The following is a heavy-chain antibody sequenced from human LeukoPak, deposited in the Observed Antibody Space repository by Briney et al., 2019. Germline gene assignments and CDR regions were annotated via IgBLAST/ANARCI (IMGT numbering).Heavy chain of an antibody. J-gene: IGHJ4*02. D-gene: IGHD6-19*01. CDR2: ISGSGVRT. V-gene: IGHV3-23*01. Sequence: GGSLRLSCAASGFTFNSYAMSWVRQAPGKGLEWVSTISGSGVRTEYADSVKGRFTISRDNSRNTLYLQMNTLGAEDTAVYYCAKDARRTNGWYFFDYWGQGTLVTVSS. CDR3: AKDARRTNGWYFFDY. CDR1: GFTFNSYA.